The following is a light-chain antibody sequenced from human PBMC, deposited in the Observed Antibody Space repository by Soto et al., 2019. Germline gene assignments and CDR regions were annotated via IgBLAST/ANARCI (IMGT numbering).Light chain of an antibody. CDR3: HHYSNWPPYT. CDR1: QSVSRD. J-gene: IGKJ2*01. V-gene: IGKV3D-15*01. CDR2: GAS. Sequence: EIVMTQSPDTLSVSPGERAALSCRTSQSVSRDLAWYQQKPGQAPRLLIYGASTRATGIPARFSGSGSGTEITLTISSLQSEDFAVYYCHHYSNWPPYTFGQGTKLEI.